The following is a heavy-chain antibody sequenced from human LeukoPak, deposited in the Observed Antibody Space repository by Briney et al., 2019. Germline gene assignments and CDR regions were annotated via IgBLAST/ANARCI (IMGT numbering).Heavy chain of an antibody. Sequence: SETLSLTCTVSGGSISSYYWSWIRQPPGKGLEWIGYIYTSGSTNYNPSLKSRVTISVDTSKNQFSLKLSSVTAADTAVYYCARRGCSSTSCYKRTAPGSGWFDPWGQGTLVTVSS. CDR1: GGSISSYY. D-gene: IGHD2-2*02. CDR2: IYTSGST. CDR3: ARRGCSSTSCYKRTAPGSGWFDP. J-gene: IGHJ5*02. V-gene: IGHV4-4*09.